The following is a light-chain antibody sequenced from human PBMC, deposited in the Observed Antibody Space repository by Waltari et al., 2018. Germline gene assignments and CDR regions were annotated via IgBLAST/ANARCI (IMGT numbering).Light chain of an antibody. CDR2: DAS. J-gene: IGKJ1*01. CDR1: QSVSVY. CDR3: QQRTDRPPVT. Sequence: EVVLTQSPATLSLSPGERATLSCRASQSVSVYLAWYQQKPGQAPRLLIYDASDRATGVPARFSGSGSGTEFTLTISSLEPEDFAVYYCQQRTDRPPVTFGQGTKVEIK. V-gene: IGKV3-11*01.